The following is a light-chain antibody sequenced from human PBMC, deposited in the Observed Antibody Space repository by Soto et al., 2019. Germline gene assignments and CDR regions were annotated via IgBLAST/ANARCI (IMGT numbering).Light chain of an antibody. CDR3: QQYNSYSPCT. J-gene: IGKJ2*02. Sequence: DIQMTQSPSTLSASVGDRVTITCRASESISSWLAWYQQKSGKAPELLIYKASSLESGVPSRFSGSGSGTEFTLTITNLQPEDFATYYCQQYNSYSPCTFGQGTKLEIK. CDR1: ESISSW. V-gene: IGKV1-5*01. CDR2: KAS.